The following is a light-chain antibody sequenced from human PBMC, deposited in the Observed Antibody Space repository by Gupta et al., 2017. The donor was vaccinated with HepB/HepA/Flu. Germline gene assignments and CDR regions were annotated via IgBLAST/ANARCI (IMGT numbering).Light chain of an antibody. CDR1: SSDVGRYNR. Sequence: QSALTQPPSVSGSPGQSVTISCTGTSSDVGRYNRVSWYKQSPGTAPKLMMSEVSNRPSGVPERVAGSRSAKKDSMNISGLQAEDESYDDCRSYTSSSTDGCGTGKKV. CDR2: EVS. V-gene: IGLV2-18*02. J-gene: IGLJ1*01. CDR3: RSYTSSSTDG.